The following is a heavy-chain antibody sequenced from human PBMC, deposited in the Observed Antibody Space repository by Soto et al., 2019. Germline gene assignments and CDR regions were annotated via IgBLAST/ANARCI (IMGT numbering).Heavy chain of an antibody. J-gene: IGHJ4*02. D-gene: IGHD1-1*01. CDR3: ATGGTYSETSAVAY. Sequence: QVQLVQSVAEVTKPGSSVKVSCKASGDSFSSYAISWVRQAPGHGLEWMGRIIPIFGTPNYAQRGEGRVTIPADESTSTANMELSSLRSDDTAVYYCATGGTYSETSAVAYWGPGTLVTVSS. V-gene: IGHV1-69*01. CDR1: GDSFSSYA. CDR2: IIPIFGTP.